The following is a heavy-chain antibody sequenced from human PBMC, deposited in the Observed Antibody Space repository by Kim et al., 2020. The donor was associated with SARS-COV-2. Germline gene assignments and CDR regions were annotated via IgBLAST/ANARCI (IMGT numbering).Heavy chain of an antibody. V-gene: IGHV3-23*01. D-gene: IGHD6-13*01. CDR3: ARHAQQLATLNWFDP. J-gene: IGHJ5*02. Sequence: DSVKGRFTISRDNSKNTLYLQMNIRRAEDTDVYYWARHAQQLATLNWFDPWGQGTLVTVSS.